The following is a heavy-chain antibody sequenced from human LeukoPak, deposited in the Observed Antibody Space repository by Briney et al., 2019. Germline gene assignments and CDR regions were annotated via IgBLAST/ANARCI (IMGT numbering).Heavy chain of an antibody. D-gene: IGHD3-16*02. CDR2: ISGSGGST. V-gene: IGHV3-23*01. CDR1: GFTFSSYA. CDR3: ATGITFGGVIVIHDAFDI. Sequence: GGSLRLSCAASGFTFSSYAMSWVRQAPGKGLEWVSAISGSGGSTYYADSVKGRFTISRDNSKNTLYLQMNSLRAEDTAVYYCATGITFGGVIVIHDAFDIWGQGTMVTVSS. J-gene: IGHJ3*02.